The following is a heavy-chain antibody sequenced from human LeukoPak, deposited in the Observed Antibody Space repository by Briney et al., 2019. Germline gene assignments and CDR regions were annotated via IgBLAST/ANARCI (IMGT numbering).Heavy chain of an antibody. D-gene: IGHD7-27*01. V-gene: IGHV1-8*01. CDR2: MSPNTGDP. CDR1: GYTFTTHD. CDR3: VRTPPNWGFDY. J-gene: IGHJ4*02. Sequence: ASVKVSCKASGYTFTTHDINWVRQDTGQGLEWSGWMSPNTGDPGYAQKFQGKVTMTSDSSISTAYMELSSLRSEDTAIYYCVRTPPNWGFDYWGQGTLVTVSS.